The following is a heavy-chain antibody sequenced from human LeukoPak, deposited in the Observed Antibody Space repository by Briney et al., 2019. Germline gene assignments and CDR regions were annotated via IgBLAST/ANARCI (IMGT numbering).Heavy chain of an antibody. CDR1: GGSISSYY. D-gene: IGHD5-12*01. Sequence: PSETLSLTCTLSGGSISSYYWSWIRQPAGKGLEWIGRIYTSVSTNYNPSLKSRVTMSVDTSKNQFSLKLSSVTAADTAVYYCARDSRRGYSGYDYPYWGQGTLVTVSS. CDR2: IYTSVST. CDR3: ARDSRRGYSGYDYPY. V-gene: IGHV4-4*07. J-gene: IGHJ4*02.